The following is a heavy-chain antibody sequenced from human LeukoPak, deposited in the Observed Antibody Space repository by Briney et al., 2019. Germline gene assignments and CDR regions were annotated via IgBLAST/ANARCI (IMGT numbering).Heavy chain of an antibody. CDR3: ATGDPRVAITMVY. J-gene: IGHJ4*02. D-gene: IGHD3-10*01. V-gene: IGHV1-24*01. Sequence: GASVKVSCKVSGYTLTELSMHRVRHAPGKGLEWMGGFDPEDGETIYAQKFQGRVTMTEDTSTDTAYMELSSLRSEDTAVYYCATGDPRVAITMVYWGQGTLVTVSS. CDR2: FDPEDGET. CDR1: GYTLTELS.